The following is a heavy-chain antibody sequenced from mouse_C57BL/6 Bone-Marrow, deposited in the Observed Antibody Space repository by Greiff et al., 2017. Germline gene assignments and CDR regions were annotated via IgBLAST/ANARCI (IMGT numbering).Heavy chain of an antibody. V-gene: IGHV1-69*01. CDR1: GYTFTSYW. J-gene: IGHJ1*03. Sequence: VQLQQPGAELVMPGASVKLSCKASGYTFTSYWMHWVKQRPGQGLEWIGEIDPSDSYTNSNQKFKGKSTLTVDKSSSTAYMQLSSLTSEASAVYYCARDGAGLPSWYFDVWGTGTTVTVSS. CDR2: IDPSDSYT. D-gene: IGHD2-4*01. CDR3: ARDGAGLPSWYFDV.